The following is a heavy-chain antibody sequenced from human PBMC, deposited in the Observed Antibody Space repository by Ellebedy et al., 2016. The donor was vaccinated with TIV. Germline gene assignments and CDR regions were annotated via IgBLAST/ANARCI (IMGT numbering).Heavy chain of an antibody. CDR2: IYHSGST. D-gene: IGHD2-2*01. V-gene: IGHV4-39*07. J-gene: IGHJ3*02. CDR3: ARRDIVVVPAAIAFDI. CDR1: GGSVSSGSYY. Sequence: SETLSLXXTVSGGSVSSGSYYWSWIRQPPGKGLEWIGSIYHSGSTYYNPSLKSRVTISVDTSKNQFSLKLSSVTAADTAVYYCARRDIVVVPAAIAFDIWGQGTMVTVSS.